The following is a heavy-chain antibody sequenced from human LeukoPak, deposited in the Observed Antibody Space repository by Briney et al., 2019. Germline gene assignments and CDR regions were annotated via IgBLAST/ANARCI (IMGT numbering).Heavy chain of an antibody. D-gene: IGHD3-10*01. CDR2: IYHSGST. CDR3: ARDGGLLWFGSGAFDI. J-gene: IGHJ3*02. Sequence: SGTLSLTCAVSGGSISSSNWWSWVRQPPGKGREWMGEIYHSGSTNYNPSLKRRVTISVDKSKNQFSLKLSSVTAADTAVYYCARDGGLLWFGSGAFDIWGQGTMVTVSS. CDR1: GGSISSSNW. V-gene: IGHV4-4*02.